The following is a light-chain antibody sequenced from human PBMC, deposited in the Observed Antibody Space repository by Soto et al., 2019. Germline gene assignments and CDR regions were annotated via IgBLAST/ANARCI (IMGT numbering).Light chain of an antibody. CDR2: GAS. V-gene: IGKV3-11*01. CDR3: QQRSNWPIT. J-gene: IGKJ5*01. Sequence: EIVMTQSPATLSVSPGERATLSCRASQSVSSNLAWYQQKPGQAPRLLIYGASSRATGIPDRFSGSGSGTDHTLTISSLEPEDSAVYYCQQRSNWPITFGQGTRLEIK. CDR1: QSVSSN.